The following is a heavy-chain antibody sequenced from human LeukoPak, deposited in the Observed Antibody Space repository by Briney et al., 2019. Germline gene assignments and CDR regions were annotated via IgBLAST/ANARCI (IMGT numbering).Heavy chain of an antibody. D-gene: IGHD3-10*01. CDR1: GFTFSAYD. J-gene: IGHJ4*02. V-gene: IGHV3-74*01. CDR2: IEGDGSRT. CDR3: ARATSGTSYEY. Sequence: AGGSLRLSCAASGFTFSAYDMHWVRQAPGKGLVWVSSIEGDGSRTNYADSVKGRFTISRDNAENTLYLQMNSLRGEDTAVYFCARATSGTSYEYWGQGTLVTVSS.